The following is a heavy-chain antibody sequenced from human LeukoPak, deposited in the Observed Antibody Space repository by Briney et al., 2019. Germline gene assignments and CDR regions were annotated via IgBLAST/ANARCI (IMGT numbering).Heavy chain of an antibody. D-gene: IGHD2-21*02. CDR2: IKQDGSEK. J-gene: IGHJ4*02. V-gene: IGHV3-7*01. Sequence: PGGSLRLSCAASEFTFSNYWMNWVRQTPGKGLEWVANIKQDGSEKYYVDSVKGRFTISRDNAKNSLYLQMNSLRAEDTAVYYCAREGLLSPYFDSWGEGTLVTVSS. CDR1: EFTFSNYW. CDR3: AREGLLSPYFDS.